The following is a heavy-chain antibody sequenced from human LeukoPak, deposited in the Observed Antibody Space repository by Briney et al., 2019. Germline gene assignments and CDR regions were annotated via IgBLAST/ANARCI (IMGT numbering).Heavy chain of an antibody. CDR2: ISSGSTYI. D-gene: IGHD4-23*01. V-gene: IGHV3-21*01. CDR1: GFIFSSYS. J-gene: IGHJ6*04. CDR3: ARDLSAGGGNSMDV. Sequence: GGSLRLSCAASGFIFSSYSMNWVRQAPGKGLEWVSSISSGSTYIYYADSVKGRFTISRDNAKNSLYLQMNSLRAEDTAVYYCARDLSAGGGNSMDVWGKGTTVTISS.